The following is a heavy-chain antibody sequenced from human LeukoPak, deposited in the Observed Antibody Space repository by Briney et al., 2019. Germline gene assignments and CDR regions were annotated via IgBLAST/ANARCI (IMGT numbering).Heavy chain of an antibody. CDR2: SHQSGST. D-gene: IGHD2-15*01. CDR1: GYSISSGFY. Sequence: SETLSLTCSVSGYSISSGFYWGWIRQSPGRGLEWIGSSHQSGSTHYNPALKSRVTISIDMSQNQFSLKLSSVTGADTAVYYCAREIFCSGGRCYSSSAFNWIDPWGQGTLVTVSS. CDR3: AREIFCSGGRCYSSSAFNWIDP. J-gene: IGHJ5*02. V-gene: IGHV4-38-2*02.